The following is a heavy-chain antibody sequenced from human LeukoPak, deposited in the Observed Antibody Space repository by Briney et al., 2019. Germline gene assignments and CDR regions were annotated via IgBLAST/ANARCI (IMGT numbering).Heavy chain of an antibody. V-gene: IGHV3-7*01. CDR1: GFTLSRYW. Sequence: PGGSLRLSCAASGFTLSRYWMSWVRQAPGKGLEWVANIKQDGSERYYVDSVRGRFTISRDNAKSSLYLQMNSLRAEDTAVYYCARDHSVTAFDIWGQGTMVTVSS. CDR3: ARDHSVTAFDI. D-gene: IGHD4-17*01. CDR2: IKQDGSER. J-gene: IGHJ3*02.